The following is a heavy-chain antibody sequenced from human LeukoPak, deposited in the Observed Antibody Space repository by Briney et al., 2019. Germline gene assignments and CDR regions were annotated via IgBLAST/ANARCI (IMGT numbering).Heavy chain of an antibody. CDR2: ISWNSGSI. Sequence: PGGSLRLSCAASGFTFDDYAVYWVRQAPGKGLEWVSGISWNSGSIGYVDSVKGRFTISRDNAKNSLYLQMNSLRAEDTALYYCAIGVAVAGTLDYWGQGTLVTVSS. J-gene: IGHJ4*02. CDR1: GFTFDDYA. D-gene: IGHD6-19*01. V-gene: IGHV3-9*01. CDR3: AIGVAVAGTLDY.